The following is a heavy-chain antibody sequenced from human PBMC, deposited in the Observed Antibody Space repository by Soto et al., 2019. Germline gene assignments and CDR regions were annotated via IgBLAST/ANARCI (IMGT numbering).Heavy chain of an antibody. V-gene: IGHV3-23*01. CDR3: AGTKVATESGYLDY. Sequence: GGSLKLSCAASGCTFSSYAMSWVRKAPGKGLEWVSAISGSGGSTYYADSVKGRFTISRDNSKNTLYLQMNSLRAEDTAVYYCAGTKVATESGYLDYWGQGTLVTVSS. CDR2: ISGSGGST. J-gene: IGHJ4*02. D-gene: IGHD5-12*01. CDR1: GCTFSSYA.